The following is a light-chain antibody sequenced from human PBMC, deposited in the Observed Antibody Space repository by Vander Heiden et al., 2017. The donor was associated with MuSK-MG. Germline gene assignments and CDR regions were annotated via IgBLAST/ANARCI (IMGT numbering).Light chain of an antibody. CDR1: QSISSY. CDR2: AAS. Sequence: DIQLTPSPSSLSASVGDRVTITCRASQSISSYLNWYQQKPGKAPKLLIYAASSLQSGVPSRFSGSGYGTDFTLTISSLQPEDFAAYYCQQSDSTPLYTFGQGTKLEIK. CDR3: QQSDSTPLYT. V-gene: IGKV1-39*01. J-gene: IGKJ2*01.